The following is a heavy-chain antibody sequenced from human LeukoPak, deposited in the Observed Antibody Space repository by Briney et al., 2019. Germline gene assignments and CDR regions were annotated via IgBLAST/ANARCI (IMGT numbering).Heavy chain of an antibody. V-gene: IGHV4-39*07. CDR3: AYTMVRGPGNFDY. Sequence: PSETLSLTCAVSGGSISSSSYYWGWIRQPPGKGLEWIGSIYHSGSTYFHPSLKSRVTISVDTSKNQFSLKLSSVTAADTAVYYCAYTMVRGPGNFDYWGQGTLVTVSS. CDR2: IYHSGST. CDR1: GGSISSSSYY. J-gene: IGHJ4*02. D-gene: IGHD3-10*01.